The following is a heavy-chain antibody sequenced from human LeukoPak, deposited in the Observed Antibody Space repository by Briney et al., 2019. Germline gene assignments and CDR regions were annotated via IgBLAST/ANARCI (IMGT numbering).Heavy chain of an antibody. CDR3: AREGGGQLETDY. D-gene: IGHD6-6*01. CDR2: VSSSSSYI. J-gene: IGHJ4*02. Sequence: GGSLRLSCAASGFTFSSYAMNWVRQAPGKGLEGVSSVSSSSSYIYYADSVKGRFTISRDNAKNSLYLQMNSLRAEDTAVYYCAREGGGQLETDYWGQGTLVTVSS. CDR1: GFTFSSYA. V-gene: IGHV3-21*01.